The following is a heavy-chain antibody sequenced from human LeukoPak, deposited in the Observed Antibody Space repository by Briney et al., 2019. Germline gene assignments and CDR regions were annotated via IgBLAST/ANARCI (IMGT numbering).Heavy chain of an antibody. CDR3: ARENYVYDY. CDR1: GYTFTGYY. D-gene: IGHD1-7*01. CDR2: INFNSGGT. J-gene: IGHJ4*02. V-gene: IGHV1-2*02. Sequence: GASVKLSCKAFGYTFTGYYIHWVRQAPGQGLEWMGWINFNSGGTHYAQKFQDRVTMTRDTYITTAYMELSSLRSDDTAVYYCARENYVYDYWGQGTLVTVSS.